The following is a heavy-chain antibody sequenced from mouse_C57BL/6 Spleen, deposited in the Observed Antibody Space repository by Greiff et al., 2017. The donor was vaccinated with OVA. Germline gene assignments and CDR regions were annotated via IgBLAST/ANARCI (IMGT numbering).Heavy chain of an antibody. CDR1: GYAFSSSW. Sequence: QVQLKESGPELVKPGASVKISCKASGYAFSSSWMNWVKQRPGKGLEWIGRIYPGDGDTNYNGKFKGKATLTADKSSSTAYMQLSSLTSEDSAVYFCARSITGTADYWGQGTTLTVSS. V-gene: IGHV1-82*01. CDR2: IYPGDGDT. CDR3: ARSITGTADY. D-gene: IGHD4-1*01. J-gene: IGHJ2*01.